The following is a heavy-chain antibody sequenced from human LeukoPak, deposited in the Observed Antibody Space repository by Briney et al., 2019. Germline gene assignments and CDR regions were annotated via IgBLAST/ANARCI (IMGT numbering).Heavy chain of an antibody. CDR1: GFTFSSYS. V-gene: IGHV3-21*04. D-gene: IGHD4-23*01. Sequence: GGSLRLSCAASGFTFSSYSMNWVRQAPGKGLEWVSSISSSSSYIYYADSVKGRFTISRDNAKNSLYLQMNSLRSEDTAVYYCAINYGGNSGDAFDIWGQGTMVTVSS. CDR2: ISSSSSYI. J-gene: IGHJ3*02. CDR3: AINYGGNSGDAFDI.